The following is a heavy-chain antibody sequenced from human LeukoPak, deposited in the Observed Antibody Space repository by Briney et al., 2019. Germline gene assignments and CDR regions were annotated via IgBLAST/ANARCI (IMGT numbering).Heavy chain of an antibody. V-gene: IGHV5-51*01. CDR2: IYPGDSDI. D-gene: IGHD3-10*01. CDR3: ARREYGSGSWGHWFDP. J-gene: IGHJ5*02. Sequence: GESLKISCKGSGYSFNNYWIGWVRQMPGKGLEWMGIIYPGDSDIRYNPSFQGQVTISADKSISTAYLQWSSLKASDTAMYYCARREYGSGSWGHWFDPWGQGTLVTVSS. CDR1: GYSFNNYW.